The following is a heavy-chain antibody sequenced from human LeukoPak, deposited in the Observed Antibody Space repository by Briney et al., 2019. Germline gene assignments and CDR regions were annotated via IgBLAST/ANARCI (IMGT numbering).Heavy chain of an antibody. CDR2: IGYSGNTI. Sequence: GGSLRLSCAVSGFTFRDYYMSWVRQAPGKGLEWVSYIGYSGNTIYYADSVKGRFTISRDNAKSSLYLRMNSLRTEDTAIYYCARWSSLDYWGQGTLVTVSS. CDR3: ARWSSLDY. J-gene: IGHJ4*02. CDR1: GFTFRDYY. V-gene: IGHV3-11*01.